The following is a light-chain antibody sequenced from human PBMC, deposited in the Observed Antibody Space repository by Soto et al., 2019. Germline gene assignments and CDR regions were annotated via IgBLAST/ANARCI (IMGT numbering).Light chain of an antibody. CDR2: GAS. CDR1: QTVSITY. J-gene: IGKJ1*01. CDR3: QQYGSSPGT. V-gene: IGKV3-20*01. Sequence: PGERAALSCRASQTVSITYLTWYQQKPGQAPRLLIYGASDRPTGVPYRFSGSGSGTEFTLTISRVQPEDSALYYCQQYGSSPGTFGQGTKVDIK.